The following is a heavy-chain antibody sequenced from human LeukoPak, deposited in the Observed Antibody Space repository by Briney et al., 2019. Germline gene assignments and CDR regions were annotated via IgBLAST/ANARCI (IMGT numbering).Heavy chain of an antibody. V-gene: IGHV4-39*07. J-gene: IGHJ6*03. CDR1: GGSISSSSYY. CDR2: INHSGST. Sequence: SETLSLTCTVSGGSISSSSYYWGWIRQPPGKGLEWIGEINHSGSTNYNPSLKSRVTISVDTSKNQFSLKLSSVTAADTAVYYCATLRRGYSGTRRYYYYMDVWGKGTTVTVSS. CDR3: ATLRRGYSGTRRYYYYMDV. D-gene: IGHD5-12*01.